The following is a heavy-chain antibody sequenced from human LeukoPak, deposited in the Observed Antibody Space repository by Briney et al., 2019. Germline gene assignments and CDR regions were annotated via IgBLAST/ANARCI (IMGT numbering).Heavy chain of an antibody. J-gene: IGHJ5*02. Sequence: PPQTLSLTCTVSGGSISSGSYYWGWIRQPPGKGLEWIGSIYHSGSTYYNPSLKSRVTISVDTSKNQFSLKLSSVTAADTAVYYCARFSSSTSTPFGPWGQGTLVTVSS. D-gene: IGHD2-2*01. CDR1: GGSISSGSYY. V-gene: IGHV4-39*07. CDR3: ARFSSSTSTPFGP. CDR2: IYHSGST.